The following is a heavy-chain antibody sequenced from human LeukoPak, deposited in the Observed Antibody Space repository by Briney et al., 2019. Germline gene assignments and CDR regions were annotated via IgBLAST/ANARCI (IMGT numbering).Heavy chain of an antibody. V-gene: IGHV1-2*02. J-gene: IGHJ4*02. D-gene: IGHD3-22*01. Sequence: ASVRVSCKASGYTFTSYDINWVRQAPGQGVEWMGWMNPNSGGTNYAQKFQGRVTMTSDTSISTAYMELSRLRSDDTAVYYCARGKYYDSSYWGQGTLVTVSS. CDR1: GYTFTSYD. CDR2: MNPNSGGT. CDR3: ARGKYYDSSY.